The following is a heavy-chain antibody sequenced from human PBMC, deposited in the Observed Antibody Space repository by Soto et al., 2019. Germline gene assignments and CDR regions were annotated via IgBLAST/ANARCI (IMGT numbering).Heavy chain of an antibody. CDR1: GFSLSTSGMR. CDR2: IDWDDDK. D-gene: IGHD6-13*01. Sequence: SGPTLVNPTQTLTLTCTFSGFSLSTSGMRVSWVRQPPGKALEWLARIDWDDDKLYSTSLKTRLTISKDTSKNQVVLTMTNMDPVDTATYYCARSIVAAGNRWFDPWGQGTLVTVSS. J-gene: IGHJ5*02. CDR3: ARSIVAAGNRWFDP. V-gene: IGHV2-70*04.